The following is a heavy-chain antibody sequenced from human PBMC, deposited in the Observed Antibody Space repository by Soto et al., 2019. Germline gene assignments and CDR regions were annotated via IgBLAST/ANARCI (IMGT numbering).Heavy chain of an antibody. Sequence: EVQLVESGGGLVQPGGSLRLLCAVSGFTVSSNYMSWVRQAPGKGLEWVSVIYSGGSTYYADSVKGRFTISRDNSKNTLYLEMNSPRAEDTAVYYCARDPYYWGQGTLVTVSS. V-gene: IGHV3-66*01. J-gene: IGHJ4*02. CDR3: ARDPYY. CDR2: IYSGGST. CDR1: GFTVSSNY.